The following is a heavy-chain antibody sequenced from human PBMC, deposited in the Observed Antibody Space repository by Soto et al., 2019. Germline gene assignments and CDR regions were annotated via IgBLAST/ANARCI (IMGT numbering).Heavy chain of an antibody. J-gene: IGHJ4*02. Sequence: GSLRLSCAASGFTFSSYNMNWVRQAPGKGLEWVSYISSGSSTIYYADSVKGRFSISRDNAKNSLYLQMNSLRAEDTAVYYSARAGSGYGDTRPFDYWGQGIQVTVSS. CDR2: ISSGSSTI. CDR3: ARAGSGYGDTRPFDY. V-gene: IGHV3-48*01. CDR1: GFTFSSYN. D-gene: IGHD5-12*01.